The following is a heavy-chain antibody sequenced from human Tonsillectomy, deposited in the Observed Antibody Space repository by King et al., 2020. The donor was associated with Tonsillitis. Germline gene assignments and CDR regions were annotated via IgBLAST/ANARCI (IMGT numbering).Heavy chain of an antibody. CDR1: GFSVSSNY. CDR2: IYSGGST. Sequence: VQLVESGGGLVQPGGSLRLSCAASGFSVSSNYMSWVRQAPGKGLEWVSVIYSGGSTYYADSVKGRFTISRHNSKNTLYLQMNSLRAEDTAVYYCARDWGRGYCSGGRCYSGGMDVWGQGTPVTVSS. V-gene: IGHV3-53*04. CDR3: ARDWGRGYCSGGRCYSGGMDV. J-gene: IGHJ6*02. D-gene: IGHD2-15*01.